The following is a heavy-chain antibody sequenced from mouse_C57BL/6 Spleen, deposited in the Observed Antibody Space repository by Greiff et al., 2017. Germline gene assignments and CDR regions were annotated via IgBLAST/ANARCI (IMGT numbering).Heavy chain of an antibody. D-gene: IGHD1-1*01. CDR3: ARRGSTVVATRYFDY. J-gene: IGHJ2*01. CDR2: IDPSDSYT. CDR1: GYTFTSYW. Sequence: VQLQQPGAELVKPGASVKLSCTASGYTFTSYWMPWVKQRPGQGLEWIGEIDPSDSYTNYNQKFKGKATLTVATSSSTAYMQLSSLTSEDSAVYYCARRGSTVVATRYFDYWGKGTTLTVSS. V-gene: IGHV1-50*01.